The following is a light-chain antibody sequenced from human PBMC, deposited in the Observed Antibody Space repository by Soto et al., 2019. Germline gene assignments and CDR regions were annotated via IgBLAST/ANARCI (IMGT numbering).Light chain of an antibody. V-gene: IGKV4-1*01. CDR2: WAS. CDR3: QQYYSSPWT. J-gene: IGKJ1*01. Sequence: DIVMTQFPDSLAVSLGERATINCKSSQSVLYTSNNKNCLAWYQQRPGQPPKLLIYWASTRESGVPDRFSGSGSGADFTLTISSLQADDVAVYYCQQYYSSPWTFGQGTKVEIK. CDR1: QSVLYTSNNKNC.